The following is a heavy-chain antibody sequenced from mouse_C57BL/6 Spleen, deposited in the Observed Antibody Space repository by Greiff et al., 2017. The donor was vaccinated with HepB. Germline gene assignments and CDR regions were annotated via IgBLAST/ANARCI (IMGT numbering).Heavy chain of an antibody. CDR2: IWTGGGT. J-gene: IGHJ1*03. CDR1: GFSLTSYA. V-gene: IGHV2-9-1*01. CDR3: ARRGNDYDDWYFDV. D-gene: IGHD2-4*01. Sequence: VQLQQSGPGLVAPSQSLSITCTVSGFSLTSYAISWVRQPPGKGLEWLGVIWTGGGTNYNSALKSRLSISKDNSKSQVFLKMNSLQTDDTARYYCARRGNDYDDWYFDVWGTGTTVTVSS.